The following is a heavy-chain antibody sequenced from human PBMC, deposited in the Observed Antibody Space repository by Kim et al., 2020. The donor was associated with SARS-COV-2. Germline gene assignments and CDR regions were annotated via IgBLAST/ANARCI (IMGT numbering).Heavy chain of an antibody. D-gene: IGHD3-10*01. Sequence: KFQGRGTITADESTSTAYMELSSLRSEDTAVYYCARVAGDYGSGSYLDYWGQGTLVTVSS. V-gene: IGHV1-69*01. CDR3: ARVAGDYGSGSYLDY. J-gene: IGHJ4*02.